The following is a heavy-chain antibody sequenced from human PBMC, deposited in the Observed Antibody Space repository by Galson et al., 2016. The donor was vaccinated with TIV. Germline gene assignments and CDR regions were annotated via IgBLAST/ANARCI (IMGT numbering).Heavy chain of an antibody. CDR3: TKVPSSGFSYYYGLDV. J-gene: IGHJ6*02. Sequence: SLRLSCAASGFTFSSFAMSWVRQAPGKALEWVSGISGSGGTTFYADSVKGRFSISRDNSKNTVFLQMNSLRAEDTAVSYCTKVPSSGFSYYYGLDVWGQGTTVTVSS. V-gene: IGHV3-23*01. CDR2: ISGSGGTT. D-gene: IGHD3-22*01. CDR1: GFTFSSFA.